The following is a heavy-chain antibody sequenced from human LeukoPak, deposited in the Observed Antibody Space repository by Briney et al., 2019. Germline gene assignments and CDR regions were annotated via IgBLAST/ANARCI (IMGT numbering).Heavy chain of an antibody. CDR1: GGSISSYY. J-gene: IGHJ4*02. CDR3: ARVYYYDSSGYWVYYFDY. CDR2: IYYSGST. V-gene: IGHV4-59*01. Sequence: PSETLSLTCTVSGGSISSYYWSWIRQPPGKGLEWIGYIYYSGSTNYNPSLKSRVTISADTSKNQFSLKLSSVTAADTAVYYCARVYYYDSSGYWVYYFDYWGQGTLVTVSS. D-gene: IGHD3-22*01.